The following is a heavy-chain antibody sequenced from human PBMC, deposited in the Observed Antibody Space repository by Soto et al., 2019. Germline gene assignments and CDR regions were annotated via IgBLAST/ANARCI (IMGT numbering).Heavy chain of an antibody. CDR3: AKDRIKGGIAAAAARTPLGYYYYYGIDF. Sequence: GRSLRLSCAASGFTFSSYGMHWVRQAPGKGLEWVAVISYDGSNKYYADSVKGRFTISRDNSKNTLYLQMNSLRAEDTAVYYCAKDRIKGGIAAAAARTPLGYYYYYGIDFWGQRSTVTFSS. CDR1: GFTFSSYG. V-gene: IGHV3-30*18. D-gene: IGHD6-13*01. J-gene: IGHJ6*02. CDR2: ISYDGSNK.